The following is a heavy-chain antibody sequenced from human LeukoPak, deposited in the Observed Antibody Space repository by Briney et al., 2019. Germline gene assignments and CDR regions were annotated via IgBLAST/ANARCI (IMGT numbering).Heavy chain of an antibody. V-gene: IGHV1-69*13. D-gene: IGHD3-10*01. CDR1: GGSFSGYV. J-gene: IGHJ4*02. CDR3: ATQWFGETQAYFDY. Sequence: SVKVSCKASGGSFSGYVISWVRQAPGQGLEWMGGIIPIFGTANYAQKFQGRVTITADESTSTAYMELSSLRSEDTAVYYCATQWFGETQAYFDYWGQGTLVTVSS. CDR2: IIPIFGTA.